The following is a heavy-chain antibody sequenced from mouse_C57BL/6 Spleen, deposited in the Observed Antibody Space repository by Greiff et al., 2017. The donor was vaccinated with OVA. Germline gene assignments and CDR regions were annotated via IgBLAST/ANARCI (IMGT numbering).Heavy chain of an antibody. J-gene: IGHJ1*03. CDR2: ISDGGSYT. CDR3: ARDLLYGSSSWYFDV. D-gene: IGHD1-1*01. Sequence: EVKVVESGGGLVKPGGSLKLSCAASGFTFSSYAMSWVRQTPEKRLEWVATISDGGSYTYYPDNVKGRFTISRDNAKNNLYLQMSHLKSEDTAMYYCARDLLYGSSSWYFDVWGTGTTVTVSS. V-gene: IGHV5-4*01. CDR1: GFTFSSYA.